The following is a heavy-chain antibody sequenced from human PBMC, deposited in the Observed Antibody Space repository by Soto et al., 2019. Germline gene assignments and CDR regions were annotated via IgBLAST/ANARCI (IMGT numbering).Heavy chain of an antibody. Sequence: GGSLRLSCAASGFTFSNYAMHWVRQAPGKGLEWVAVISYDGSNKYYADSVKGRFTISRDNSKNTLYLQMNSLRAEDTAVYYCARAYYYFSGSYKYWGQGTLVTVS. CDR2: ISYDGSNK. CDR1: GFTFSNYA. V-gene: IGHV3-30-3*01. J-gene: IGHJ4*02. CDR3: ARAYYYFSGSYKY. D-gene: IGHD3-10*01.